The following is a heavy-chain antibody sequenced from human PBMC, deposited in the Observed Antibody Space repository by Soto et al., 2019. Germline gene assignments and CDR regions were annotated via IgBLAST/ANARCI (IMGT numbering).Heavy chain of an antibody. CDR1: GFTFSSYS. V-gene: IGHV3-21*01. CDR3: ARARGANKQQLGRFDP. J-gene: IGHJ5*02. D-gene: IGHD6-13*01. Sequence: EVQLVESGGGLVKPGGSLRLSCAASGFTFSSYSMNWVRQAPGKGLEWVSSISSSSSYIYYADSVKGRFTISRDNAKNSLYLQMNSLRAEDTAVYYCARARGANKQQLGRFDPWGQGTLVTVSS. CDR2: ISSSSSYI.